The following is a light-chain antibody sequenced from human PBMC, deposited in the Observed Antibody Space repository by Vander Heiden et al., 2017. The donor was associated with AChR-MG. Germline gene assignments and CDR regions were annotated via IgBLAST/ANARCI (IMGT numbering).Light chain of an antibody. Sequence: DVVMTQYPLSLAVTLGQPASISCRSSHSLVYSDGNTYLNWFHQRPGQSPRRLIYKVSNRDSGVPDRFSGSGSGTDFTLKISRVEAEDVGVYYCMQGTHWLVYTLGQGTKLEIK. V-gene: IGKV2-30*01. J-gene: IGKJ2*01. CDR1: HSLVYSDGNTY. CDR2: KVS. CDR3: MQGTHWLVYT.